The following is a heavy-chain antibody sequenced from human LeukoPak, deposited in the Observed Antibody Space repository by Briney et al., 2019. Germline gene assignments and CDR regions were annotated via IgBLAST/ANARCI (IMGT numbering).Heavy chain of an antibody. V-gene: IGHV3-23*01. CDR2: ISGSGGST. Sequence: PGGSLRLSCAASGFTFSSYAMSWVRQAPGKGLEWVSAISGSGGSTYYADSVKGRFTISRDNSKNTLYLQMNSLRAEDTAVYYCAKDLPPGGSYFLGAFDIWGQGTMVTVSS. CDR1: GFTFSSYA. D-gene: IGHD1-26*01. CDR3: AKDLPPGGSYFLGAFDI. J-gene: IGHJ3*02.